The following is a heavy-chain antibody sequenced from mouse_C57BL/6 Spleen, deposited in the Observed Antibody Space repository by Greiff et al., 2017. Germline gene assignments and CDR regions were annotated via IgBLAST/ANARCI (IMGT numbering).Heavy chain of an antibody. D-gene: IGHD1-1*01. Sequence: EVHLVESGGGLVQPKGSLKLSCAASGFTFNTYAMHWVRQAPGKGLEWVARIRSKSSNYATYYADSVKDRFTISRDESQSMLYLQMNNLNTEDTAMYYCVREGYYGSSIYAMDYWGQGTSVTVSS. CDR2: IRSKSSNYAT. CDR1: GFTFNTYA. CDR3: VREGYYGSSIYAMDY. J-gene: IGHJ4*01. V-gene: IGHV10-3*01.